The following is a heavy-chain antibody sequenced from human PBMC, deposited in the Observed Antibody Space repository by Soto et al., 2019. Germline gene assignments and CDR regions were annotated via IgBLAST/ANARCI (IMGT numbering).Heavy chain of an antibody. CDR2: ISSSSSYI. V-gene: IGHV3-21*01. CDR3: ARDRRLTSRGSRSYGMDV. CDR1: GFTFSSYS. D-gene: IGHD3-10*01. J-gene: IGHJ6*02. Sequence: EVQLVESGGGLVKPGGSLRLSCAASGFTFSSYSMNWVRQAPGKGLEWVSSISSSSSYIYYADSVKGRFTISRDNAKNSLYLQMNSLRAEDTAVYYCARDRRLTSRGSRSYGMDVWGQGTTVTVSS.